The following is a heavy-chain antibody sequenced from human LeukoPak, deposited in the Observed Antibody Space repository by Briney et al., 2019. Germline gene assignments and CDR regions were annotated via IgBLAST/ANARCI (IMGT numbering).Heavy chain of an antibody. CDR3: ARDPSGYSGYGKFDY. CDR1: GFTFSSSA. V-gene: IGHV3-30*04. J-gene: IGHJ4*02. D-gene: IGHD5-12*01. Sequence: GGSLRLSCAASGFTFSSSAMHWVRQAPDKGLEWVALISNDGSNKYYVDSVKGRFTISRDNSRNTLYLQMNSLRTEDTAVYYCARDPSGYSGYGKFDYWGQGTLVTVSS. CDR2: ISNDGSNK.